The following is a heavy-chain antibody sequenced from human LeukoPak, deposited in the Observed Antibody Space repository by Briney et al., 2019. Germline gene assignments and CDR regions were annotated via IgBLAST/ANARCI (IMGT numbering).Heavy chain of an antibody. V-gene: IGHV3-74*01. CDR1: EFTFSRYW. CDR3: ARDLAGSRDT. D-gene: IGHD5-18*01. Sequence: GGSLRLSCVDSEFTFSRYWMHWVRQAPGEGLVWVSRINEDGTTTNYADSVKGRFTISRDNAKNTLYLQMNSLRAEDTAVYYCARDLAGSRDTGGQGTLVTVSS. J-gene: IGHJ4*02. CDR2: INEDGTTT.